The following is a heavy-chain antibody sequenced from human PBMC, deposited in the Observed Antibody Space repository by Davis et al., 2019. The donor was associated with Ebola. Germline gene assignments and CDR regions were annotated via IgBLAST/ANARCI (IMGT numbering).Heavy chain of an antibody. CDR1: GFTFSGSA. V-gene: IGHV3-73*01. D-gene: IGHD1-26*01. CDR2: IRSKANSYAT. Sequence: GGSLRLPCAASGFTFSGSAMHWVRQASGKGLEWVGRIRSKANSYATAYAASVKGRFTISRDDSKNTAYLQMNSLKTEDTAVYYCTQSGSRDYWSQGTLVTVSS. J-gene: IGHJ4*02. CDR3: TQSGSRDY.